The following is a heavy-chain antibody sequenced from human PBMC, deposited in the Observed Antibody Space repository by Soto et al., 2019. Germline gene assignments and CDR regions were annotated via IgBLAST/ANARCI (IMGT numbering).Heavy chain of an antibody. CDR1: GFTFSSYA. J-gene: IGHJ6*02. CDR3: AKTLMYSSGWYVYYYGMDV. Sequence: GGSLRLSCAASGFTFSSYAMSWVRQAPGKGLEWVSAISGSGGSTYYADSVKGRFTISRDNSKNTLYLQMNSLRAEDTAVYYCAKTLMYSSGWYVYYYGMDVSGQGPTLTLSS. D-gene: IGHD6-19*01. CDR2: ISGSGGST. V-gene: IGHV3-23*01.